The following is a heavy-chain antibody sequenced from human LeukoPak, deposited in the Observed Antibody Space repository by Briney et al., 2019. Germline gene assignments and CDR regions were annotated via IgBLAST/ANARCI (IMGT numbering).Heavy chain of an antibody. Sequence: GESLKTSCQGPGYSFTSYWIGWVREMPGKGLEWMGIIYPGDSDTRYSPSFQGQVTISADKSISTAYLQWSSLKASDTAMYFCAKSRSGYHFDYWGQGTLVTVSS. CDR1: GYSFTSYW. CDR2: IYPGDSDT. V-gene: IGHV5-51*01. CDR3: AKSRSGYHFDY. D-gene: IGHD3-22*01. J-gene: IGHJ4*02.